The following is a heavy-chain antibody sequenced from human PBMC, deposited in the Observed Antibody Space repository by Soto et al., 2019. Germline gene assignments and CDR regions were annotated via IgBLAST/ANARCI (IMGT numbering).Heavy chain of an antibody. J-gene: IGHJ6*02. CDR2: IIPIFGTA. Sequence: QVQLVQSGAEVKKPGSSVKVSCKASGGTFSSYAISWLRQAPGQGLEWMGGIIPIFGTANYEKKFQGRVTITEDESTSTAYKELSSLRSEETAVYYCARDMGRSTYGSGSWGHSYYYYGMDVWGQGTTVTVSS. D-gene: IGHD3-10*01. CDR3: ARDMGRSTYGSGSWGHSYYYYGMDV. CDR1: GGTFSSYA. V-gene: IGHV1-69*01.